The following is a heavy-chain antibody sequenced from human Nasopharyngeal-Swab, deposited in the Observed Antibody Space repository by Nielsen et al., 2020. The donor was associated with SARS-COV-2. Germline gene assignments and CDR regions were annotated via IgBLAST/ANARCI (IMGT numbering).Heavy chain of an antibody. CDR2: VKQDGTEK. D-gene: IGHD6-19*01. CDR3: ARTYSSGGRWAWGYFDY. Sequence: GESLKISCAASGFTFSNYWMTWVRQAPGKGLEWVANVKQDGTEKYYVDSVKGRFTISRDNAKNSLYLQMNSLRVEDTAVYYCARTYSSGGRWAWGYFDYWGQGTLVTVSS. J-gene: IGHJ4*02. CDR1: GFTFSNYW. V-gene: IGHV3-7*01.